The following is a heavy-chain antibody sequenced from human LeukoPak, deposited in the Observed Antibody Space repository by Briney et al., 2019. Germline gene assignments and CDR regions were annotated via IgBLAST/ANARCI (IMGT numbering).Heavy chain of an antibody. CDR2: IKAKPHGGTT. V-gene: IGHV3-15*01. CDR1: GFTFINAW. D-gene: IGHD1-26*01. J-gene: IGHJ4*02. CDR3: TTDGVGIEGATFDY. Sequence: GGSLRLSCAASGFTFINAWMAWVRQAPGKGLEWVGRIKAKPHGGTTDYAAPVKGRFTISRDDSKNTLYLQMNSLKTEDTAVYYCTTDGVGIEGATFDYWGQGILVTVSS.